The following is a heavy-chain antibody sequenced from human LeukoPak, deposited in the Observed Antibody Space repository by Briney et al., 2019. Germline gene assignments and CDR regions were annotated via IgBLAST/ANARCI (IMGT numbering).Heavy chain of an antibody. CDR3: ARMISGIVVVTAIKGHWYFDL. J-gene: IGHJ2*01. Sequence: ASVKVSCKTSGYTFTNYGISWVRQAPGQGLEWMGWISGYNGYTNYAQKLQGRVTMTTDTSTSTAYMELRSPRSDDTAVYYCARMISGIVVVTAIKGHWYFDLWGRGTLVTVSS. CDR2: ISGYNGYT. D-gene: IGHD2-21*02. V-gene: IGHV1-18*01. CDR1: GYTFTNYG.